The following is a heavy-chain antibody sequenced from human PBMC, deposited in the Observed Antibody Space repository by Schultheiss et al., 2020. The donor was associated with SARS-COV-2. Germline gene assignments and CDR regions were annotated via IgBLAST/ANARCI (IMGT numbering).Heavy chain of an antibody. CDR2: ISSDGSNV. CDR3: AKGVGSSFYSGVDY. Sequence: GGSLRLSCAASGFTFSSYWMSWVRQAPGKGLEWVALISSDGSNVYYAGSVKGRFTISRDNSNNTLYLQMNSLRPEDTALYYCAKGVGSSFYSGVDYWGQGTMVTVSS. J-gene: IGHJ4*02. CDR1: GFTFSSYW. D-gene: IGHD2-15*01. V-gene: IGHV3-30*18.